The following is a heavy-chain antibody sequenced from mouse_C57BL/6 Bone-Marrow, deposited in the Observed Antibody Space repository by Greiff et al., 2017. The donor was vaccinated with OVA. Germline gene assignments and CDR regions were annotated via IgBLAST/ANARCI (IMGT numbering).Heavy chain of an antibody. CDR1: GFTFSSYA. CDR3: ARKGYYFDY. J-gene: IGHJ2*01. CDR2: ISDGGSYT. Sequence: EVNVVESGGGLVQPGGSLKLSCAASGFTFSSYAMSWVRQTPEKRLEWVATISDGGSYTYYPDNVKGRFTISRDNAKNNLYLQMSHLKSEDTAMYYCARKGYYFDYWGQGTTLTVSS. V-gene: IGHV5-4*03.